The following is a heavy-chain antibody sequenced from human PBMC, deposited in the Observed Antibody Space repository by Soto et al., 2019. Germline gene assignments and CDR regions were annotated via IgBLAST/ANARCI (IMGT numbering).Heavy chain of an antibody. J-gene: IGHJ4*02. CDR1: GFTFSRYG. V-gene: IGHV3-23*01. Sequence: EVQVLESGGGLVQPGGSLRLSCAASGFTFSRYGMKWVRQAPGKGLEWVSGVRSDGDTTYNADSVKGRFTVSRDNFRNTVDLQMNNLRVEDTAVYYCAKGKGVGATPDGANCWGQGTLVTVSP. CDR3: AKGKGVGATPDGANC. CDR2: VRSDGDTT. D-gene: IGHD1-26*01.